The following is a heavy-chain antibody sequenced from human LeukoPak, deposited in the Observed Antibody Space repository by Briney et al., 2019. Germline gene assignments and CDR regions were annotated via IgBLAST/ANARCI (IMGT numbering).Heavy chain of an antibody. CDR2: ISSSGSTI. CDR3: ARDSEPNGDYVGYFDY. Sequence: GGSLRLSCADSGFTFSSYEMNWVRQAPGKGLEWVSYISSSGSTIYYADSVKGRFTISRDNAKNSLYLQMNSLRAEDTAVYYCARDSEPNGDYVGYFDYWGQGTLVTVSS. V-gene: IGHV3-48*03. J-gene: IGHJ4*02. D-gene: IGHD4-17*01. CDR1: GFTFSSYE.